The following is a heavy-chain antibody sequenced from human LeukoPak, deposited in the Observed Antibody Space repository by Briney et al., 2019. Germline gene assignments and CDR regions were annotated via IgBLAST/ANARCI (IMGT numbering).Heavy chain of an antibody. CDR2: ISSSSSYI. Sequence: GGSQRLSCAASGFTFSSYSMNWVRQAPGKGLEWVSSISSSSSYIYYADSVKGRFTISRDNAKNSLYLQMNSLRAEDTAVYDCAREQGLVQPGDYWGQGTLVTVSS. V-gene: IGHV3-21*01. CDR3: AREQGLVQPGDY. J-gene: IGHJ4*02. CDR1: GFTFSSYS. D-gene: IGHD6-19*01.